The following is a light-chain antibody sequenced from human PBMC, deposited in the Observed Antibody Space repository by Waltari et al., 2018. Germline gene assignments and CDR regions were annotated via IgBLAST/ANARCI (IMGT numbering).Light chain of an antibody. CDR2: NAF. CDR1: QSVSSY. V-gene: IGKV3-11*01. CDR3: QQRANWPIT. J-gene: IGKJ5*01. Sequence: EIVLTQSPATLSLSPGERATLSCRASQSVSSYLIWYQQKPGQAPRLLIYNAFNRATVIPARFSGSGSGTDFTLTISSLEPEDFAVYYCQQRANWPITFGQGTRLEIK.